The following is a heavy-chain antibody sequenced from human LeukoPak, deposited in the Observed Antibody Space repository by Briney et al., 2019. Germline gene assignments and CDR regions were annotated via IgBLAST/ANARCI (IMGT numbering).Heavy chain of an antibody. D-gene: IGHD3-10*01. CDR1: VFTFNPYW. J-gene: IGHJ4*02. CDR3: ARDVGGGIDY. V-gene: IGHV3-7*01. CDR2: IKEDESAK. Sequence: PGGSLRLSCAASVFTFNPYWIAWLRQAPGKGLEWVANIKEDESAKHQADSVKGRFTIFRDNAQNSVYLQMSSLRGEDTAVYYCARDVGGGIDYWGQGTLVTVSS.